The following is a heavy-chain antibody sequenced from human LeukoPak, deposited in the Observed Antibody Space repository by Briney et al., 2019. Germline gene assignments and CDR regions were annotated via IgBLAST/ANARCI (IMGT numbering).Heavy chain of an antibody. Sequence: GASVKVSCKASGYTFTGYYMHWVRQAPGQGLEWMGWINPNSGDTNYAQKFQGRVTMTRDTSISTAYMELSRLRSDDTAVYYCARPEVDCSSWYVGYYFDYWGQGTLVTVSS. V-gene: IGHV1-2*02. CDR3: ARPEVDCSSWYVGYYFDY. CDR1: GYTFTGYY. CDR2: INPNSGDT. D-gene: IGHD6-13*01. J-gene: IGHJ4*02.